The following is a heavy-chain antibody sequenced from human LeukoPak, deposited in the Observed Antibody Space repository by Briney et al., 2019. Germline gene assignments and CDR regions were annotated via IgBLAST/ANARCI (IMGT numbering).Heavy chain of an antibody. CDR3: AREDQYYYDSSGYYRTRVLDY. Sequence: SVKVSCKASGGTFSSYAISWVRRAPGQGLEWMGGIIPIFGTANYAQKFQGRVTITADESTSTAYMELSSLRSEDTAVYYCAREDQYYYDSSGYYRTRVLDYWGQGTLVTVSS. V-gene: IGHV1-69*13. CDR1: GGTFSSYA. J-gene: IGHJ4*02. CDR2: IIPIFGTA. D-gene: IGHD3-22*01.